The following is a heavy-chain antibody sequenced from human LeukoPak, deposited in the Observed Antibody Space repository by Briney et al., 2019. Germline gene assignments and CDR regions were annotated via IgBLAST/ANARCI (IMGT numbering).Heavy chain of an antibody. J-gene: IGHJ4*02. CDR3: AKVGRLQLNGFDY. D-gene: IGHD6-13*01. CDR1: GFTFSSYA. V-gene: IGHV3-23*01. Sequence: GGSLRLSCAASGFTFSSYAMSWVRQAPGKGLEWVSAISGSGGSTYYAGSVKGRFTISRDNSKNTLYLQMNSLRAEDTAVYYCAKVGRLQLNGFDYWGQGTLVTVSS. CDR2: ISGSGGST.